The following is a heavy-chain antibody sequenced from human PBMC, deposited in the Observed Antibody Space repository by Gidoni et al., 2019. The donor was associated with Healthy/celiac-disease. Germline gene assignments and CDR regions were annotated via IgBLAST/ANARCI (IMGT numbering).Heavy chain of an antibody. CDR1: GFSLSTSGMC. J-gene: IGHJ4*02. D-gene: IGHD6-19*01. V-gene: IGHV2-70*01. CDR3: ARIRSLSRGGCRGRYDY. CDR2: IDWDDDK. Sequence: QVTLRESGPALVKPTQTLTLTCTFSGFSLSTSGMCVSWIRQPPGKALEWLALIDWDDDKYYSTPLKTRLTISKDTSKNQVVLTMTNMDPVDTATYYCARIRSLSRGGCRGRYDYWGQGTLVTVSS.